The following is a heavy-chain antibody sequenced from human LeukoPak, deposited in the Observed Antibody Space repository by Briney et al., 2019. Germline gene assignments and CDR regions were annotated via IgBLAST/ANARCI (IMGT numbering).Heavy chain of an antibody. Sequence: GGSLRLSCAASGFTFSTFWMTWVRQAPGKGLEWVASIRYDGSEKYYVDSVKGRFTISRDNAKNSLYLQMNSLRAEDTAVYYCARDTIVVVPPARRLDHWGQGTLVTVSS. D-gene: IGHD2-2*01. CDR1: GFTFSTFW. CDR2: IRYDGSEK. J-gene: IGHJ4*02. CDR3: ARDTIVVVPPARRLDH. V-gene: IGHV3-7*01.